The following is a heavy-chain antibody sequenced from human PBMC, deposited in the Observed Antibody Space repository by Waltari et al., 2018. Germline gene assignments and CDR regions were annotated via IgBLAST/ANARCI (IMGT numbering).Heavy chain of an antibody. CDR3: ARVGSSGPDDWFDP. D-gene: IGHD6-19*01. J-gene: IGHJ5*02. Sequence: QVQLQESGPGLVKPSETLSLTSTVSGGSISIYSWSWLRQPAGKGLEWIGRIYTSGSTNYNPARKSRVTMSVDTSKNQFSLKLSSVTAADTAVYYCARVGSSGPDDWFDPWGQGTLVTVSS. CDR1: GGSISIYS. CDR2: IYTSGST. V-gene: IGHV4-4*07.